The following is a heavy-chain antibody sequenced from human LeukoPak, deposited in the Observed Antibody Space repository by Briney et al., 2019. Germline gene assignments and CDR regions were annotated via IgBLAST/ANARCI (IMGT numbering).Heavy chain of an antibody. J-gene: IGHJ4*02. CDR2: ISTSSGYI. V-gene: IGHV3-21*06. CDR3: VRGKKPGWDMSYFDY. D-gene: IGHD1-14*01. CDR1: RFNFNSFV. Sequence: PGGSLRLSCAASRFNFNSFVMGWVRQPPGKGLEWVSSISTSSGYIFYADSLKGRVTISRDNAKNSLYLQMNSLRAEDTAVYYCVRGKKPGWDMSYFDYWGQGILVTVSS.